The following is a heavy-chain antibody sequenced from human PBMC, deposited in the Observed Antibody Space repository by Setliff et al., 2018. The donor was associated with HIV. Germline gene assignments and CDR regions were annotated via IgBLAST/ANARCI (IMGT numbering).Heavy chain of an antibody. CDR2: IRTKANSYAT. D-gene: IGHD2-2*01. CDR3: IPGGSSSIFFPH. V-gene: IGHV3-73*01. J-gene: IGHJ4*02. CDR1: GFGFSGSA. Sequence: GGSLRLSCAASGFGFSGSAMHWVRQASGEGLEWVGHIRTKANSYATVYAASVKGRFTISRDDAKNTAYLQMSSLKTEDTALYYCIPGGSSSIFFPHWGRGTLVTVSS.